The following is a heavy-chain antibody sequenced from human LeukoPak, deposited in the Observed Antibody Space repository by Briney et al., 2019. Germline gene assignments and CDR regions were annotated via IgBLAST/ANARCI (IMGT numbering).Heavy chain of an antibody. Sequence: PSDTLSLTRTVSGGSVSRTSYYWGWIRQPPGRGLEWNENINYSGTTYYNPSFKIRVTILVDTSNIQFSLKLTSVTAAYTAVYYCGGHGDGHNSAGGFDYWAQGTLVTVSS. CDR3: GGHGDGHNSAGGFDY. V-gene: IGHV4-39*01. J-gene: IGHJ4*02. CDR1: GGSVSRTSYY. CDR2: INYSGTT. D-gene: IGHD5-24*01.